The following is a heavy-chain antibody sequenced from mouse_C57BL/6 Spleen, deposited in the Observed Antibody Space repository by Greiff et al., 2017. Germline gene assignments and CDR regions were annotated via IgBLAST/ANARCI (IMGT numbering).Heavy chain of an antibody. CDR2: IYPGDGDT. V-gene: IGHV1-80*01. Sequence: VQLQQSGAELVKPGASVKISCKASGYAFSSYWMNWVKQRPGKGLEWIGQIYPGDGDTNYNGKFKGKATLTADKSSSTAYMQLSSLTSEDSAVYFCARWGAYYSNYDCWGQGTTLTVSS. CDR3: ARWGAYYSNYDC. D-gene: IGHD2-5*01. J-gene: IGHJ2*01. CDR1: GYAFSSYW.